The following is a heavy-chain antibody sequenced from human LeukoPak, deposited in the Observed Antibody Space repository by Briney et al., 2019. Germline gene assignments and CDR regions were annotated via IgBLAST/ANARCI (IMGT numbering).Heavy chain of an antibody. CDR3: ARDRGPHSYGLDN. Sequence: GGSLRLSCAASGFTFSSYEMNWVRQAPGKGLEWVSYISSSGSYIYYADSVKGRFTISRDSAKNSLYLQMNSLRAEDTAVYYCARDRGPHSYGLDNWGQGTLVTVSS. CDR2: ISSSGSYI. D-gene: IGHD5-18*01. J-gene: IGHJ4*02. CDR1: GFTFSSYE. V-gene: IGHV3-48*03.